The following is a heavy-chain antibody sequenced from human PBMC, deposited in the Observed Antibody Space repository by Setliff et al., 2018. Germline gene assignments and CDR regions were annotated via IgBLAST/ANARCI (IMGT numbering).Heavy chain of an antibody. CDR2: IHTNTGNP. CDR3: ARASRFGTIKYRGDYYMDV. Sequence: ASVKVSCKASGYTLTTSAISWMRQAPGQGLEWMGWIHTNTGNPSYAQGFTGRFVFSLDTSVSTAYLQISSLKAEDTALYYCARASRFGTIKYRGDYYMDVWGKGTTVTVSS. V-gene: IGHV7-4-1*02. J-gene: IGHJ6*03. CDR1: GYTLTTSA. D-gene: IGHD3-10*01.